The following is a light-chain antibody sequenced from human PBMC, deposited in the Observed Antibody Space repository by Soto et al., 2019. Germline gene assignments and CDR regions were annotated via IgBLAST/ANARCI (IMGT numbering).Light chain of an antibody. CDR3: CSYVGSSILM. CDR1: SSDVGLYNL. CDR2: EVN. J-gene: IGLJ3*02. Sequence: QSALTQPASMSGSPGQSIIISCTGTSSDVGLYNLVSWYQHLPGKAPKLIIYEVNERPSGISDRFSGSKSGNTASLTISGLRDEDEADYYCCSYVGSSILMFGGGTKLTVL. V-gene: IGLV2-23*02.